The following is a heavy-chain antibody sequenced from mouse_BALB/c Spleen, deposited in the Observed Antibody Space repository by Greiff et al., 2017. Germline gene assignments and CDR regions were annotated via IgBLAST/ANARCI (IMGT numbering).Heavy chain of an antibody. Sequence: EVKLVESGGGLVQPGGSRKLSCAASGFTFSSFGMHWVRQAPEKGLEWVAYISSGSSTNYYADTVKGRFTISRDNPKNTLFLQMTSLRSEDTAMYYCARDYYGGDYWGQGTTLTVSS. J-gene: IGHJ2*01. D-gene: IGHD1-1*01. CDR2: ISSGSSTN. CDR1: GFTFSSFG. V-gene: IGHV5-17*02. CDR3: ARDYYGGDY.